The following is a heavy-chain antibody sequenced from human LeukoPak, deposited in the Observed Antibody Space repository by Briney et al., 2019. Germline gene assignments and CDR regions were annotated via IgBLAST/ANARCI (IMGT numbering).Heavy chain of an antibody. V-gene: IGHV3-11*01. Sequence: GGSLRLSCAASGLTFSDFYMSWIRQAPGKGLEWLSYISSSGSTIYYADSVKGRFSISRDNAKNSLYLQMKSLRAEDTAVYYCAKDRLLWFGEFPVFDYWGQGTLVTVSS. CDR3: AKDRLLWFGEFPVFDY. CDR1: GLTFSDFY. J-gene: IGHJ4*02. CDR2: ISSSGSTI. D-gene: IGHD3-10*01.